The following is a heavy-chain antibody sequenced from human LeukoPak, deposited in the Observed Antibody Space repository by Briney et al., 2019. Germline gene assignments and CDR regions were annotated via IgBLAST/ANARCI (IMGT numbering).Heavy chain of an antibody. CDR2: ISYDGSNK. D-gene: IGHD3-3*01. Sequence: GGSLRLSCAASGFTFSNAWMSWVRQAPGKGLEWVAVISYDGSNKYYADSVKGRFTISRDNAKNSLYLQMNSLRAEDTAVYYCARGSGYRFDYWGQGTLVTVSS. CDR1: GFTFSNAW. CDR3: ARGSGYRFDY. J-gene: IGHJ4*02. V-gene: IGHV3-30*03.